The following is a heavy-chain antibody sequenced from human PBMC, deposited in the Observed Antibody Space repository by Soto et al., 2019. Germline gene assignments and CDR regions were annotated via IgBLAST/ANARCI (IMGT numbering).Heavy chain of an antibody. Sequence: PGGSLRLSCAASGFTFSTYGMHWVRQAPGKGLEWVAFISYDESNKYYADSVKGRFTISRDISRNTLYLQMNSLRAEDTAVYYCARYYYYDSSGTPDYWGQGTLVTVSS. CDR2: ISYDESNK. V-gene: IGHV3-30*03. D-gene: IGHD3-22*01. CDR3: ARYYYYDSSGTPDY. J-gene: IGHJ4*02. CDR1: GFTFSTYG.